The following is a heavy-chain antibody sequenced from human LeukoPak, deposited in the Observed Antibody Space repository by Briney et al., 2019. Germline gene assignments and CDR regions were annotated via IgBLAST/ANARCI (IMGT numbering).Heavy chain of an antibody. V-gene: IGHV1-69*11. CDR3: AWGEVGSSSSVDY. Sequence: GASVKVSCKASGGTFSSYAISWVRQAPGQGLEWMGRIIPILGTANYAQKFQGRVTITTDESTSTAYMELSSLRSEDTAVYYCAWGEVGSSSSVDYWGQGTLVTVSS. J-gene: IGHJ4*02. CDR2: IIPILGTA. CDR1: GGTFSSYA. D-gene: IGHD6-6*01.